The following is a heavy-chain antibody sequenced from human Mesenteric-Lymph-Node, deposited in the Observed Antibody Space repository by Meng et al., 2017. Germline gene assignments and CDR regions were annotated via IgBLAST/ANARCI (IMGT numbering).Heavy chain of an antibody. CDR1: GFTFSSYS. CDR3: ARNVRLRDGYNSDY. D-gene: IGHD5-24*01. Sequence: EVQLVESGGGLVKPGGSLRLSCAASGFTFSSYSMNLVRQAPGKGLEWVSSISSSSSYIYYADSVKGRFTISRDNAKNSLYLQMNSLRAEDTAVYYCARNVRLRDGYNSDYWGQGTLVTVSS. CDR2: ISSSSSYI. J-gene: IGHJ4*02. V-gene: IGHV3-21*01.